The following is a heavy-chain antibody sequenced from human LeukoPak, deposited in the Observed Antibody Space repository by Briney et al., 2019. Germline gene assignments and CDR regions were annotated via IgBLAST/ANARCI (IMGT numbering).Heavy chain of an antibody. J-gene: IGHJ4*02. CDR3: ARGRDGYNLRNYYFDY. CDR1: GGTFSSYA. CDR2: IIPIFGTA. V-gene: IGHV1-69*05. Sequence: ASVKVSCKASGGTFSSYAISWVRQAPGQGLEWMGGIIPIFGTANYAQKFQGRVTITTDESTSTAYMELSSLRSEDMAVYYCARGRDGYNLRNYYFDYWGQGTLVTVSS. D-gene: IGHD5-24*01.